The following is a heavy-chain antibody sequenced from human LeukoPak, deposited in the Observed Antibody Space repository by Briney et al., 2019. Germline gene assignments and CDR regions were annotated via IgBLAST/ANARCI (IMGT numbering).Heavy chain of an antibody. CDR3: ARDRGSSGYYTS. J-gene: IGHJ5*02. CDR2: IYYSGST. D-gene: IGHD3-3*01. V-gene: IGHV4-31*02. CDR1: GFTFSSYA. Sequence: LRLSCAASGFTFSSYAMSWVRQHPGKGLEWIGYIYYSGSTYYNPSLKSRVTISVDTSKNQFSLKLSSVTAADTAVYYCARDRGSSGYYTSWGQGTLVTVSS.